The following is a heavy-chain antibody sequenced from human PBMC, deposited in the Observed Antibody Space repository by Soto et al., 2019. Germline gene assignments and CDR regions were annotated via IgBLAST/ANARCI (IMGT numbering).Heavy chain of an antibody. CDR2: ISGNGGTT. V-gene: IGHV3-23*01. D-gene: IGHD2-8*01. CDR3: AKDHVNGRLYFDS. CDR1: GLTFRNYA. Sequence: GGSLRLSCTASGLTFRNYAMSWVREAPGKGLQWVSAISGNGGTTYYADSVKGRFTLSRDNFKDTLYLQMNSLRTEDTVVYYCAKDHVNGRLYFDSWGLGTLVTVSS. J-gene: IGHJ4*02.